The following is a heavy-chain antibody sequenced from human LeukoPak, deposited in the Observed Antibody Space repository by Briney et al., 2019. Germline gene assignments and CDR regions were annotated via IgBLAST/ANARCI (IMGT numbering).Heavy chain of an antibody. D-gene: IGHD3-10*01. J-gene: IGHJ4*02. CDR3: ARRRVTGSYYYGSGSYYKQMGFDY. CDR2: IYTSGST. Sequence: SETLSLTCTVSGGSISSGSYYWSWIRQPAGKGLEWIGRIYTSGSTYYNPSLKSRVTISVDTSKNQFSLKLSSVTAADTAVYYCARRRVTGSYYYGSGSYYKQMGFDYWGQGTLVTVSS. CDR1: GGSISSGSYY. V-gene: IGHV4-61*02.